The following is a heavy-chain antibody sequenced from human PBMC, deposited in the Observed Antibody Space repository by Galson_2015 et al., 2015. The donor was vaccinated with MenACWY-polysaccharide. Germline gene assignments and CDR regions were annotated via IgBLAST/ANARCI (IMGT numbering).Heavy chain of an antibody. CDR1: GFTFTNYA. CDR3: AKGRRGPEAGKEYGDD. D-gene: IGHD2-2*01. CDR2: ITVSGDNT. V-gene: IGHV3-23*01. J-gene: IGHJ4*02. Sequence: SLRLSCAASGFTFTNYAMSWVRQTPGEGLEWVSAITVSGDNTYYADSLKGRFAISRDNSKNTLSLQMNSQRTEDTAVDDWAKGRRGPEAGKEYGDDWGKG.